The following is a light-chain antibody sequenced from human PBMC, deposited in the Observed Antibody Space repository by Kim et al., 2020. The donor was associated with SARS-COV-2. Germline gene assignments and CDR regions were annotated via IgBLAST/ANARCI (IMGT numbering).Light chain of an antibody. CDR3: QQRSNWPPGGT. CDR1: QSVSSY. CDR2: DAS. V-gene: IGKV3-11*01. Sequence: PGERATLSCRASQSVSSYLAWYQQKPGQAPRLLIYDASNRATGIPARFSGSGSGTDFTLTISSLEPEDFAVYYCQQRSNWPPGGTFGGGTKVDIK. J-gene: IGKJ4*01.